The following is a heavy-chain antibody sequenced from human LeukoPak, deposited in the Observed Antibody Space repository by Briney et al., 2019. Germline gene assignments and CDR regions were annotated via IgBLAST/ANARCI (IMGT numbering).Heavy chain of an antibody. CDR2: INHSGST. V-gene: IGHV4-34*01. CDR1: GGSFSGYY. D-gene: IGHD6-19*01. J-gene: IGHJ4*02. CDR3: ARAPGIAVAGTKYYFDY. Sequence: SETLSLTCAVYGGSFSGYYWSWIRQPPGKGLEWIGEINHSGSTNYNPSLKSRVTISVDTSKNQFSLKLSSVTAADTAVYYCARAPGIAVAGTKYYFDYWGQGTLVTVSS.